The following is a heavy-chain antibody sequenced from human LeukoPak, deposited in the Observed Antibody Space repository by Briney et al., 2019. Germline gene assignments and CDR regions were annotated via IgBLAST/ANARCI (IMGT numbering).Heavy chain of an antibody. J-gene: IGHJ6*02. CDR1: GDSVSSISVA. V-gene: IGHV6-1*01. Sequence: SQTLSLTCAISGDSVSSISVAWNWIRQSPSRGLELLGRRYYRSKWYYEYAVYVKGRINISPDTSKNQLSLQLTSVTPEDTAVYYCSLARSEYHYGMDVWGQGTTVTVSS. CDR2: RYYRSKWYY. CDR3: SLARSEYHYGMDV.